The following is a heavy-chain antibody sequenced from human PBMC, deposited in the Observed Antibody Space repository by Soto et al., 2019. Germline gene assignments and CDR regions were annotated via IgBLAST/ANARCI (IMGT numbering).Heavy chain of an antibody. CDR3: ARVGRTTMVRGDFWFDP. Sequence: PSETLSLTCTVSGGSISGYYWNWIRQSPGKGLEWIGYIYYRGSTDYNPSLKSRVTISVDTSKNQFSLKLSSVTAADTAVYYCARVGRTTMVRGDFWFDPWGQGTLVTVSS. D-gene: IGHD3-10*01. CDR2: IYYRGST. J-gene: IGHJ5*02. CDR1: GGSISGYY. V-gene: IGHV4-59*01.